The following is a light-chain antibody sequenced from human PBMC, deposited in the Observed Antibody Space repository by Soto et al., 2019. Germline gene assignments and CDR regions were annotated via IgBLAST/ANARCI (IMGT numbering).Light chain of an antibody. CDR3: QHHNNWPYT. Sequence: EILMMQSPATLSVSPGERVTLSCRASQSVGNNLAWYQQNPGQAPRLLIYGASTRATGIPARFSGGGSGTEFTLTISSLNSEDFSVYYYQHHNNWPYTFGQGTKVDIK. CDR1: QSVGNN. J-gene: IGKJ2*01. CDR2: GAS. V-gene: IGKV3-15*01.